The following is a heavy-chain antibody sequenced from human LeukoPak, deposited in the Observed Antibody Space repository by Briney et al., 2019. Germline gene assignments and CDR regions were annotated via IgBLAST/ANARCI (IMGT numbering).Heavy chain of an antibody. Sequence: GGSLRLSCAASGFTFSNFAMSWVRQAPGKGLEWVSAISGSGGSTYYADSVKGRFTISRDNSKNTLYLQMNSLRAEDTAVYYCAKVGSCSSTSCFNFDFWGQGTLVTVSS. CDR2: ISGSGGST. CDR3: AKVGSCSSTSCFNFDF. CDR1: GFTFSNFA. V-gene: IGHV3-23*01. D-gene: IGHD2-2*03. J-gene: IGHJ4*02.